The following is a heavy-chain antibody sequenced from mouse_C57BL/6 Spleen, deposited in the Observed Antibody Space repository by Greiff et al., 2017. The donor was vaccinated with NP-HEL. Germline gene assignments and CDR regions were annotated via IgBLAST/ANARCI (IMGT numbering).Heavy chain of an antibody. V-gene: IGHV1-22*01. D-gene: IGHD1-1*01. Sequence: EVQLQQSGPELVKPGASVKMSCKASGYTFTDYNMHWVKQSHGKSLEWIGYINPNNGGTSYNQKFKGKATLTVNKSSSTAYMELRSLTSEDSAVYYCARSGGHYYGSISYAMDYWGQGTSVTVSS. CDR3: ARSGGHYYGSISYAMDY. J-gene: IGHJ4*01. CDR2: INPNNGGT. CDR1: GYTFTDYN.